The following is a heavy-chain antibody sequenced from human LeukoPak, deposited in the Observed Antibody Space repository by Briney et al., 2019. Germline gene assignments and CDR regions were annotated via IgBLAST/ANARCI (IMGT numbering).Heavy chain of an antibody. V-gene: IGHV1-2*02. CDR3: ARRRWTPRGVDY. J-gene: IGHJ4*02. CDR1: GYTFTVYY. D-gene: IGHD1-1*01. CDR2: INPNSGGT. Sequence: ASVTVSLTGSGYTFTVYYMHWVRQAPGQGLEGMGWINPNSGGTNYAQKFQGRGTMTRDTSISTAYMELSRLRSDDTAVYYCARRRWTPRGVDYWGQGTLVTVSS.